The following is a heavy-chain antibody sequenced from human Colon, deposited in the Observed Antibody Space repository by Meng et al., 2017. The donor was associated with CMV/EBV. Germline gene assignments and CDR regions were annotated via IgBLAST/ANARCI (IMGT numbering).Heavy chain of an antibody. D-gene: IGHD2-15*01. V-gene: IGHV4-34*01. CDR1: GGSFSDYY. J-gene: IGHJ6*02. Sequence: GSLRLSCAVYGGSFSDYYWTWIRQSPDKGLEWIGEINHSGSLNYNASLKSRVIMSVDTSKNQFSLNLKSVTAADTAVYYCARAQSSSTWAYFYGMDVWGQGTTVTVSS. CDR2: INHSGSL. CDR3: ARAQSSSTWAYFYGMDV.